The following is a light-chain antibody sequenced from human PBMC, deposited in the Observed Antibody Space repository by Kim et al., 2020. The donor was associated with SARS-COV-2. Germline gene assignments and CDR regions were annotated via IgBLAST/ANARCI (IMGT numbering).Light chain of an antibody. V-gene: IGLV2-8*01. CDR3: TSYAGSNNLV. CDR1: SSEVSGYND. J-gene: IGLJ2*01. Sequence: GRSFTITGTETSSEVSGYNDVSLYQNHPGKAPKLRFYEVSKRPSGVPDRFSGSKSGNTASLTVSGLQAEDEADYYCTSYAGSNNLVFGGGTQLTV. CDR2: EVS.